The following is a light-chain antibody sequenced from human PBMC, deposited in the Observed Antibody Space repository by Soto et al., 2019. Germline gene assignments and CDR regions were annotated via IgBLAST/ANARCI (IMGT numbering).Light chain of an antibody. CDR1: QIIITW. J-gene: IGKJ1*01. V-gene: IGKV1-5*01. CDR3: QHYDTYWT. CDR2: DAS. Sequence: DIHMTQSPSTVSSSFGDRVTITFVATQIIITWVAWYQQKPVKAPKPLILDASTLEGRVPSRFSGSGSGTEFSLSIDSLQPDDFATYYCQHYDTYWTFGQGTKVDIK.